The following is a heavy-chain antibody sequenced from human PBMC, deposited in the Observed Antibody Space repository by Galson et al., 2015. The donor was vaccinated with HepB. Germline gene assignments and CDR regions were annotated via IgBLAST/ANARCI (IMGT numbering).Heavy chain of an antibody. Sequence: SLRLSCAVSGFTVSSYFMSWARQAPGKGLEWVSIIYSGGSTHYADSVKGRFTVSRDNSKSTLYLQMNSLRAEDTAVYYCATCQGSWGSSFDYWSQGTLVTVSS. CDR1: GFTVSSYF. CDR3: ATCQGSWGSSFDY. CDR2: IYSGGST. V-gene: IGHV3-66*01. J-gene: IGHJ4*02. D-gene: IGHD6-6*01.